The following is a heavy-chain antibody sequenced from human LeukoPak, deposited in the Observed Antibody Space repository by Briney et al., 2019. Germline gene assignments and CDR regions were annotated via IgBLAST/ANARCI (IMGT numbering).Heavy chain of an antibody. V-gene: IGHV4-59*12. Sequence: SETLSLTCTVSGGSTSSYYWSWIRQPPGKGLEWIGYIYYSGSTNYNPSLKSRATISVDTSKNQFSLKLSSVTAADTAVYYCARDTIVVVPAAKPYYYYGMDVWGQGTTVTVSS. CDR1: GGSTSSYY. CDR3: ARDTIVVVPAAKPYYYYGMDV. CDR2: IYYSGST. D-gene: IGHD2-2*02. J-gene: IGHJ6*02.